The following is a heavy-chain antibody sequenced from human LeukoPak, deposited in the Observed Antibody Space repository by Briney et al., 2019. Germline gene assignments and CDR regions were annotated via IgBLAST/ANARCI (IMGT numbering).Heavy chain of an antibody. CDR2: IIGSGYST. Sequence: PGGSLRLSCAASGFTFSSCAMSWVRQAPGKGLEWVSGIIGSGYSTYYADSVKGRLTISRDNSKNALYLQMNSLRVEDTAVYYCAIDPNWGTHSWGQGVLVTVSS. CDR3: AIDPNWGTHS. V-gene: IGHV3-23*01. D-gene: IGHD7-27*01. CDR1: GFTFSSCA. J-gene: IGHJ4*02.